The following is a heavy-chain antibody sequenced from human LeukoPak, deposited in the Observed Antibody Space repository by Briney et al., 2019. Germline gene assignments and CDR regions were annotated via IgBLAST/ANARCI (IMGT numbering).Heavy chain of an antibody. Sequence: AGGSLRLSCAASGFTFSSYAMHWVRQAQGKGLEWVAFISYEGSNKYYADSVKGRFTISRDNSKNTLYLQMDSLRAEDTAVYYCARSHGPFDYWGQGTLVTVSS. CDR2: ISYEGSNK. CDR1: GFTFSSYA. V-gene: IGHV3-30-3*01. CDR3: ARSHGPFDY. J-gene: IGHJ4*02.